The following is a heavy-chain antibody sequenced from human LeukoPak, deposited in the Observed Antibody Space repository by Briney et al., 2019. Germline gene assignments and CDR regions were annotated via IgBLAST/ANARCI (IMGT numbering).Heavy chain of an antibody. CDR2: ISSSSSTI. CDR3: ARDLAGSGNY. V-gene: IGHV3-48*01. Sequence: PGGSLRLSCAPSVFTFSSYSMNWVRPAPGKGLEWVSYISSSSSTIYYADSVKGRFTISRDNAKNALYLQMNSLRAEDTAVYYCARDLAGSGNYWGQGTLVTVSS. D-gene: IGHD3-10*01. CDR1: VFTFSSYS. J-gene: IGHJ4*02.